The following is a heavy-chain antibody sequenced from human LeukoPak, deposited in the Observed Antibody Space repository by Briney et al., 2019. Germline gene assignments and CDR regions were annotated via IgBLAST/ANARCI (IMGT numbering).Heavy chain of an antibody. J-gene: IGHJ4*02. CDR2: IKSKTDGGTT. CDR3: ATDHPDGIYPFDY. CDR1: VFIFSSAW. D-gene: IGHD1-1*01. Sequence: GGSLRLSCAPPVFIFSSAWITWVRQVPGKGLEWVGRIKSKTDGGTTDYAAPVKDRFTISRDDSKNTLYLQMNSLKTEDTAMYYCATDHPDGIYPFDYWGQGTLVTVSS. V-gene: IGHV3-15*01.